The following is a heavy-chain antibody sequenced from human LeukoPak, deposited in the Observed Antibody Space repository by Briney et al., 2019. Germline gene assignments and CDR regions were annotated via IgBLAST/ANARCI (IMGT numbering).Heavy chain of an antibody. J-gene: IGHJ6*03. CDR2: IGTASDT. V-gene: IGHV3-13*01. CDR3: ARGPPRGKYYYMDV. Sequence: GGSLRLSCAASGFTFSSFDMHWVRQPPGQGLESVATIGTASDTYYPGSVEGRFTLSRDNAKNSLYLQMNSLTAGDTAVYYCARGPPRGKYYYMDVWGKGTTLTVSS. CDR1: GFTFSSFD. D-gene: IGHD1-1*01.